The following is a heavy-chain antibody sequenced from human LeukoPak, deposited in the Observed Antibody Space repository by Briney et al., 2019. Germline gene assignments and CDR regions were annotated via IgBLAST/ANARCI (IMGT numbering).Heavy chain of an antibody. Sequence: ASVKVSCKASGYTFTGHYIHWVRQAPGQGLEWMGIINPSDGSASYAQKFQGRVTMTTDTSTSTAYMELRSLRSDDTAVYYCARTLDRNYYDSSGSLDYWGQGTLVTVSS. V-gene: IGHV1-46*01. J-gene: IGHJ4*02. D-gene: IGHD3-22*01. CDR1: GYTFTGHY. CDR3: ARTLDRNYYDSSGSLDY. CDR2: INPSDGSA.